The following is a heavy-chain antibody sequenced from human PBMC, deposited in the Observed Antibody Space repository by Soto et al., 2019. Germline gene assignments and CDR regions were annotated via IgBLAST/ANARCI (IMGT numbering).Heavy chain of an antibody. CDR1: GFTFSRYW. D-gene: IGHD6-19*01. V-gene: IGHV3-74*01. CDR3: ARDSGHSSGWDDSYYYYGMDV. J-gene: IGHJ6*02. Sequence: EVQLVESGGGVVQPGGSLRLSCAASGFTFSRYWMHWVRQAPGQGLVWVSRINSDGSSTSYADAVKGRFTISRDNAQNTLYLQMNSQRADDTAVYYCARDSGHSSGWDDSYYYYGMDVWGQGTTVTVSS. CDR2: INSDGSST.